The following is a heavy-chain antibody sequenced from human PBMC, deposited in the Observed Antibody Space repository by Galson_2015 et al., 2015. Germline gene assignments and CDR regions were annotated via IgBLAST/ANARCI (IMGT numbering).Heavy chain of an antibody. CDR1: GYTFTSYY. D-gene: IGHD3-3*01. V-gene: IGHV1-46*01. J-gene: IGHJ3*02. Sequence: SVKVSCKASGYTFTSYYMHWVRQAPGQGLEWMGIINPSGGSTSYAQKFQGRVTMTRDTSTSTVYMELSSLRSEDTAVYYCARDGRVPYDFWSGYYDGAFDIWGQGTMVTVSS. CDR3: ARDGRVPYDFWSGYYDGAFDI. CDR2: INPSGGST.